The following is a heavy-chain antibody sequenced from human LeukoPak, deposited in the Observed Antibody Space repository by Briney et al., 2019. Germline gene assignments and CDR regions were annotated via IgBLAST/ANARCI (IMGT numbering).Heavy chain of an antibody. CDR1: GFSFSRFA. CDR3: AKKTWDSSAWYFFDY. CDR2: ISDSGGRI. Sequence: GGSLRLSCAASGFSFSRFAMSWVRQAPGKGLEWVSAISDSGGRINYADSVKSRFTISRDNSKNTLYLQMNSLRAEDTAVYYCAKKTWDSSAWYFFDYWGQGTLVTVSS. J-gene: IGHJ4*02. V-gene: IGHV3-23*01. D-gene: IGHD3-22*01.